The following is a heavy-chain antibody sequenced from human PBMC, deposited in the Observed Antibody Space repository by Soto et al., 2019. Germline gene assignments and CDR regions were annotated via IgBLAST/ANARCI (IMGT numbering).Heavy chain of an antibody. CDR1: GGSFSGYY. CDR3: ARGRGYSYGYYGY. Sequence: SETLSLTCAVYGGSFSGYYWSWIRQPPGKGLEWIGEINHSGSTNYNPSLKSRVTISVDTSKNQFSLKLSSVTAADTAVYYCARGRGYSYGYYGYWGQGTLVT. CDR2: INHSGST. D-gene: IGHD5-18*01. J-gene: IGHJ4*02. V-gene: IGHV4-34*01.